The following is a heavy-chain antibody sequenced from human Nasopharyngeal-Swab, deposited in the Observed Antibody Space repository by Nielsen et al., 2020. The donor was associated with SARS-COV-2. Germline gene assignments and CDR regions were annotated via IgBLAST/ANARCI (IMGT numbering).Heavy chain of an antibody. J-gene: IGHJ4*02. CDR1: GFTFSDYY. V-gene: IGHV3-72*01. CDR3: TAGFHFDY. CDR2: TRSKADSYTT. Sequence: GESLKIYCAASGFTFSDYYLDWVRQAPGKGLEWVGRTRSKADSYTTEYAASVKGRFTISRDESKNSLYLQMNSLKTEDTAVYYCTAGFHFDYWGQGILVTVSS.